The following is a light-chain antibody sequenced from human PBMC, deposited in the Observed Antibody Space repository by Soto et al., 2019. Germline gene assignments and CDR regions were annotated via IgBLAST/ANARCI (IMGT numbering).Light chain of an antibody. J-gene: IGKJ4*01. CDR2: DAS. CDR3: QQRSTWPLT. V-gene: IGKV3-11*01. CDR1: QSVSSH. Sequence: EIVLTQSTATLSLSPGEGATLSCRASQSVSSHLAWYQQKPGQAPRLLIYDASNRATDIPARFSGSGSGTDFTLTISSLEPEDFAVYYCQQRSTWPLTFGGGTKVEIK.